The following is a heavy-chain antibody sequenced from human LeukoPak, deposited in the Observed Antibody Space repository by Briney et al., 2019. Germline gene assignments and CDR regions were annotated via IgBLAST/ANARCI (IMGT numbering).Heavy chain of an antibody. J-gene: IGHJ4*02. CDR2: IRYDGSNK. CDR1: GFIFSDYG. D-gene: IGHD6-13*01. Sequence: AGGSLRLSCAASGFIFSDYGMHWVRQAPGKGLEWVAFIRYDGSNKYYADSVKGRFTISRDNSKNTLYLQMNSLRAEDTAVYYCAKKQQLVPGPAFLDYWGQGTLVAVSA. V-gene: IGHV3-30*02. CDR3: AKKQQLVPGPAFLDY.